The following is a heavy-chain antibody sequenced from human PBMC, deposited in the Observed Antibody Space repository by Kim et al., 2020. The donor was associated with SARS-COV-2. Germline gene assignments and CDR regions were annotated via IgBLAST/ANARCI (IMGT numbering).Heavy chain of an antibody. V-gene: IGHV1-3*04. D-gene: IGHD6-19*01. CDR2: INTDNGNT. Sequence: ASVKVSCKASGYTFTNCAINWVRQAHGQRLEWMGWINTDNGNTEYSQKFQGRVAITRDTSASTAYMEMRSLKFEDTAVYYCASRPGMAVAGFDFWGQGTLVTVSS. J-gene: IGHJ4*02. CDR3: ASRPGMAVAGFDF. CDR1: GYTFTNCA.